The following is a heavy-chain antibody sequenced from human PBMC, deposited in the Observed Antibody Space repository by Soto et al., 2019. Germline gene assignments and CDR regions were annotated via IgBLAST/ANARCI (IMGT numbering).Heavy chain of an antibody. CDR1: GFTFSSYG. J-gene: IGHJ4*02. CDR2: IWYDGSNK. Sequence: QVQLVESGGGVVQPGRSLRLSCAASGFTFSSYGMHWVRQAPGKGLEGVAVIWYDGSNKYYADSVKGRFTISRDNSKNTLYLQMNSLRAEDTAVYYCARDFRVYCSSTSCAIYYWGQGTLVTVSS. CDR3: ARDFRVYCSSTSCAIYY. D-gene: IGHD2-2*01. V-gene: IGHV3-33*01.